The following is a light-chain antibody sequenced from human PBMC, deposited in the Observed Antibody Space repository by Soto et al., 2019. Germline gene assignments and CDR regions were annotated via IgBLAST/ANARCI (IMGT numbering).Light chain of an antibody. V-gene: IGLV2-8*01. CDR2: EVS. Sequence: QSALTQPPSASGSPGQSVTISCTGTSSDVGGYNYVSWYQHHPGKAPKLKIYEVSKRPSGVPDRFSGSKSGNTASLTVTGVQAEDEADYYCSSYAGSNNFVFGTGTKVTVL. J-gene: IGLJ1*01. CDR3: SSYAGSNNFV. CDR1: SSDVGGYNY.